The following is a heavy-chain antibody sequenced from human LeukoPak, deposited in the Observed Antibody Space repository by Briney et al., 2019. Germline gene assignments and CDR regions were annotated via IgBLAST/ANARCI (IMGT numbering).Heavy chain of an antibody. V-gene: IGHV1-18*01. J-gene: IGHJ4*02. Sequence: GASVKVSCKASGYTFTGYGISWVRQAPGQGLEWMGWISAYNGNTNYAQKLQGRVTMTTDTSTSTAYMELRSLRSDDTAVYYCASTIVVGPWVYFDYWGQGTLVTVSS. CDR3: ASTIVVGPWVYFDY. CDR2: ISAYNGNT. CDR1: GYTFTGYG. D-gene: IGHD2-15*01.